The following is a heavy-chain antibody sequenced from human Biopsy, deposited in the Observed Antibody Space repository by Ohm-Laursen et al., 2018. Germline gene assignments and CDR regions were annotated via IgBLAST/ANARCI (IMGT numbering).Heavy chain of an antibody. D-gene: IGHD1-7*01. V-gene: IGHV3-23*01. Sequence: SLRLSCTASGFTFSNYAMSWVRQAPGKGLEWLSTISGSGATPYYADSVKGRFTISRDNSKNTLYLQMNSLRAEDTAVYYCARGGGGNSRDWYFDLWGRGTLVTVSS. CDR2: ISGSGATP. CDR1: GFTFSNYA. J-gene: IGHJ2*01. CDR3: ARGGGGNSRDWYFDL.